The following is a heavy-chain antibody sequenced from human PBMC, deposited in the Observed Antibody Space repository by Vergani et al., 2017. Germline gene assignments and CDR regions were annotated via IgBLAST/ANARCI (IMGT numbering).Heavy chain of an antibody. CDR1: GFTVSSNY. CDR3: AREGRSGPGHPDY. V-gene: IGHV3-53*01. D-gene: IGHD1-26*01. Sequence: EVQLVESGGGLIQPGGSLRLSCAASGFTVSSNYMSWVRQAPGKGLEWVSVIYSGGSTYYADPVKGRFTISRDNSKNTLYLQMNSLRAEDTAVYYCAREGRSGPGHPDYWGQGTLVTVSS. J-gene: IGHJ4*02. CDR2: IYSGGST.